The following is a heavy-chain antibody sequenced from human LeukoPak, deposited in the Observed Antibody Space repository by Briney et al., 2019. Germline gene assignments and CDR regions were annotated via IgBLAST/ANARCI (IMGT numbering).Heavy chain of an antibody. J-gene: IGHJ5*02. V-gene: IGHV4-34*01. CDR2: INHSGST. D-gene: IGHD2-2*02. Sequence: PSEALSLTCAVYGGSFSGYYWSWIRQPPGKGLEWIGEINHSGSTNYNPSLKSRVTISVDTSKNQFSLKLSSVTAADTAVYYCARDRQDIVVVPAAIRVWFDPWGQGTLVTVSS. CDR3: ARDRQDIVVVPAAIRVWFDP. CDR1: GGSFSGYY.